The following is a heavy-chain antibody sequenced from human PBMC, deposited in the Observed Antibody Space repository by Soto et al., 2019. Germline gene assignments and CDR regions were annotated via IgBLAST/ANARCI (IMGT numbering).Heavy chain of an antibody. CDR3: ARSRLYGRRGR. CDR2: IYYSGST. J-gene: IGHJ4*02. V-gene: IGHV4-59*01. Sequence: PSETLSLTCTVSGGSISSYYWSWIRQPPGKGLEWIGYIYYSGSTNYNPSLKSRVTISVDTSKNQFSLKLSSVTAADTAVYYCARSRLYGRRGRWGQGTLVTVSS. D-gene: IGHD3-10*01. CDR1: GGSISSYY.